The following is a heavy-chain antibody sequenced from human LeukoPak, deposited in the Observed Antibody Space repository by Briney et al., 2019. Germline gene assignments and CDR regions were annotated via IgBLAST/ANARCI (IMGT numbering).Heavy chain of an antibody. J-gene: IGHJ4*02. CDR3: AKVKAPDAIASYFDY. Sequence: GGSLRLSCAASGFTFSTYAMSWVRQAPGKGLVWVSSISGSGDNTYYADSVKGQFTLSRDNSKNTLDLQMNSLRAEDTAIYHCAKVKAPDAIASYFDYWGQGTLVTVSS. CDR1: GFTFSTYA. D-gene: IGHD2-2*01. V-gene: IGHV3-23*01. CDR2: ISGSGDNT.